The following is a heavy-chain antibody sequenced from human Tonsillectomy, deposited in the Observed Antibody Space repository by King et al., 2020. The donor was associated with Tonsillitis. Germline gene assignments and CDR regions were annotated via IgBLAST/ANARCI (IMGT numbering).Heavy chain of an antibody. CDR1: GYIFTHYA. CDR3: ARDGGSDSYGMDV. D-gene: IGHD3-10*01. Sequence: QLVQSGSEFKKPGASLKVSCKASGYIFTHYAMNWVRQAPGQGLEWMGWINTETGNPTYAQGFTGHYVLSLDTSVSTAYLQISSLKAEDTAIYYCARDGGSDSYGMDVWGQGTTVTVS. V-gene: IGHV7-4-1*02. CDR2: INTETGNP. J-gene: IGHJ6*02.